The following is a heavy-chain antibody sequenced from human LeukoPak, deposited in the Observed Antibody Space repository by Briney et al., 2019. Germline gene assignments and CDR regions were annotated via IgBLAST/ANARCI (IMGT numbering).Heavy chain of an antibody. CDR3: AKGSGGSCYSCLDY. CDR1: GFTFSSYA. V-gene: IGHV3-23*01. Sequence: GSLILSCAASGFTFSSYAMSWVRQAPGKGLEWVSTISDGGGGTYYADSVKGRFTISRDNSKNTLYLQMNSLRAEDTAVYYCAKGSGGSCYSCLDYWGQGTLVTVSS. D-gene: IGHD2-15*01. J-gene: IGHJ4*02. CDR2: ISDGGGGT.